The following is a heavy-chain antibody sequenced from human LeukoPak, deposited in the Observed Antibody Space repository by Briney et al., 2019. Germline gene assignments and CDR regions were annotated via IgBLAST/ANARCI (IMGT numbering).Heavy chain of an antibody. Sequence: GGSLRLSCAASGFTFSNAWMSWGRQAPGNGLKWVGRIKTKTDGGTTDYAAPVKGRFTISRDDSKNTLYLQMNSLKTEDTAVYYCTTGLSADDYGDPHAFDIWGQGTMVTVSS. J-gene: IGHJ3*02. V-gene: IGHV3-15*01. CDR1: GFTFSNAW. CDR3: TTGLSADDYGDPHAFDI. CDR2: IKTKTDGGTT. D-gene: IGHD4-17*01.